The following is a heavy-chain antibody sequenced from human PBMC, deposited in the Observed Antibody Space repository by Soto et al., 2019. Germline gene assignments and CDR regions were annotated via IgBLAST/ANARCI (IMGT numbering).Heavy chain of an antibody. J-gene: IGHJ6*02. CDR3: ARNTWQQPRDYYYGMDV. CDR2: ISYDGGNK. V-gene: IGHV3-30-3*01. D-gene: IGHD6-13*01. Sequence: VQLLESGGAPVQSGGSLRLSCVASGFTFENYAMSWVRQAPGKGLEWVAVISYDGGNKYYADSVKGRLTISRDNSKNTLYLQMNSLRAEDTAVYYCARNTWQQPRDYYYGMDVWGQGTTVTVSS. CDR1: GFTFENYA.